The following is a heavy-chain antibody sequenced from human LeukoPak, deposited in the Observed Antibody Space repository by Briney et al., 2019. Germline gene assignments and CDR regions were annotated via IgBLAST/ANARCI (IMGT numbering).Heavy chain of an antibody. J-gene: IGHJ4*02. CDR2: ISVSGGVR. V-gene: IGHV3-48*02. CDR1: GYPFSSYS. CDR3: ARDRGYFYDQLDY. D-gene: IGHD2/OR15-2a*01. Sequence: GSLRLSCVAAGYPFSSYSMNWIRKAPGKGLEWGSYISVSGGVRSYADSVKGRFTISRDDARNSLYLQMNSLKDEDTAVYYCARDRGYFYDQLDYWGQGTLVTASS.